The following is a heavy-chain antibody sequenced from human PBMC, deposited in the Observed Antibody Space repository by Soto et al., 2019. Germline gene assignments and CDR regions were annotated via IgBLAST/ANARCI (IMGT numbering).Heavy chain of an antibody. D-gene: IGHD6-13*01. CDR2: ISDSGRST. J-gene: IGHJ6*02. V-gene: IGHV3-23*01. CDR3: AKMYSSYNYGLAV. CDR1: GFTFSIYA. Sequence: EVQLLESGGGLVPPGGSLRLSCAASGFTFSIYAMSWVRQAPGKGLEWVSAISDSGRSTYYADSVKGRLTISRDNFKNTLYLQMNSLRAEDTAVYYCAKMYSSYNYGLAVWGQGTNVTVSS.